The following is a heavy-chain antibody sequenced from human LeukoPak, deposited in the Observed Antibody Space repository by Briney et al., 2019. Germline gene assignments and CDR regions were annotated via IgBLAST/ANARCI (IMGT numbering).Heavy chain of an antibody. CDR3: ARGRWLQATNDY. V-gene: IGHV4-34*01. D-gene: IGHD5-24*01. Sequence: SETLSLTCAVYSGSFSGYYWSWIRQPPGKGLEWIGEINHSGSTNYNPSLKSRVTISVDTSKNQFSLKLSSVTAADTAVYYCARGRWLQATNDYWGQGTLVTVSS. CDR2: INHSGST. J-gene: IGHJ4*02. CDR1: SGSFSGYY.